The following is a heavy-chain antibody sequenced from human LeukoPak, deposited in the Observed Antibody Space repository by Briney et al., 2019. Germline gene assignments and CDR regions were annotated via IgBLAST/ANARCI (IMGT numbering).Heavy chain of an antibody. V-gene: IGHV3-74*01. CDR1: GFTFSRYW. D-gene: IGHD3-9*01. Sequence: GGSLRLSCVASGFTFSRYWMHWVRQAPGKGLVWVSRINSDGRSTNYADSVKGRFSISRDNAENTLYLQMNSLRVEDTAVYYCAKPLYDILTGTPPHFDYWGQGTLVTVSS. J-gene: IGHJ4*02. CDR2: INSDGRST. CDR3: AKPLYDILTGTPPHFDY.